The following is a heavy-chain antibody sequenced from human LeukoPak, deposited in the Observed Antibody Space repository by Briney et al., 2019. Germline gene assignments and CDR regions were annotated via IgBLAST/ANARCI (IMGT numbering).Heavy chain of an antibody. CDR3: ARLVPEMATIAAYYFDY. CDR2: IYPGDSDT. Sequence: GESLKISGKGSGYSFTSYWIGWVRQMPGKGLEWMGIIYPGDSDTRYSPSFQGQVTISADKSISTAYLQWSSLKASDTAMYYCARLVPEMATIAAYYFDYWGQGTLVTVSS. V-gene: IGHV5-51*01. D-gene: IGHD5-24*01. J-gene: IGHJ4*02. CDR1: GYSFTSYW.